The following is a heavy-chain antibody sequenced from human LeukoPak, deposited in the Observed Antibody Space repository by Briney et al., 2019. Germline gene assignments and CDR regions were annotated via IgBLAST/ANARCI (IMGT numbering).Heavy chain of an antibody. CDR2: IIPILGIA. V-gene: IGHV1-69*04. CDR1: GGTFSSYA. D-gene: IGHD5-18*01. J-gene: IGHJ4*02. CDR3: ARDWVGDTAIN. Sequence: SVKVSCKASGGTFSSYAISWVRQAPGQGLEWMGRIIPILGIANHAQKFQGRVTITADKSTSTAYMELSSLRSEDTAVYYCARDWVGDTAINWGQGTLVTVSS.